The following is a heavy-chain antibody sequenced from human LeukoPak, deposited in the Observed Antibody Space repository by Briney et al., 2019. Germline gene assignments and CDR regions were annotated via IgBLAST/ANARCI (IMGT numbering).Heavy chain of an antibody. CDR1: GFTFSTYS. J-gene: IGHJ6*04. D-gene: IGHD3-10*02. Sequence: GGSLRLSCAASGFTFSTYSMNWVRQAPGKGLEWVSSISSSSIYVYYADSVKGRFTISRDNAKNSLYLQMNSLRAEDTAVYYCAELGITMIGGVWGKGTTVTISS. V-gene: IGHV3-21*01. CDR3: AELGITMIGGV. CDR2: ISSSSIYV.